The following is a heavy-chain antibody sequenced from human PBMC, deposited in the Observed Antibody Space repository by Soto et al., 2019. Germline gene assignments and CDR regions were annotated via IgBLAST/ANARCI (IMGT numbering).Heavy chain of an antibody. CDR3: ARGGRYGDYAKPWVDFYYYYYGMDV. V-gene: IGHV1-69*06. D-gene: IGHD4-17*01. J-gene: IGHJ6*02. Sequence: QVQLVQSGAEVKKPGSSVKVSCKASGGTFSSYAISWVRQAPGQGLEWMGGIIPIFGTANHAQKFQGRVTITADKSTSTAYMELSSLRSEDTAVYYCARGGRYGDYAKPWVDFYYYYYGMDVWGQGTTVTVSS. CDR2: IIPIFGTA. CDR1: GGTFSSYA.